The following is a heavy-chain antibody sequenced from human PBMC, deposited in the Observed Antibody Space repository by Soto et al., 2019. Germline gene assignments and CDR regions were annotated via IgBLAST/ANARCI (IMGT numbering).Heavy chain of an antibody. V-gene: IGHV3-66*01. CDR1: GFTVSSNY. Sequence: GGSLRLSCAASGFTVSSNYMSWVRQAPGKGLEWVSVIYSGGSTYYADSVKGRFTISRDNSKNTLYLQMNSLRAEDSAVYYCARAWSAYYYGMDVWGQGTTVTVSS. CDR3: ARAWSAYYYGMDV. CDR2: IYSGGST. J-gene: IGHJ6*02.